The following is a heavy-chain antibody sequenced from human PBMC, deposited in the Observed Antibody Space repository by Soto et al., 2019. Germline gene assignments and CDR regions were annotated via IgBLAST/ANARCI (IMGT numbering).Heavy chain of an antibody. Sequence: QVQLQESSPGLVKPSETLSLSCTVSGASVGSGTYYWSWIRQPPGKRLEWIGYMYHSGSTLYNPSLKSRVTISIDTSKNQFSLNLDSVTTADTAVYYCAREGVQLAATVFYYFESWGQGALVTVSP. J-gene: IGHJ4*02. CDR2: MYHSGST. D-gene: IGHD2-15*01. CDR1: GASVGSGTYY. CDR3: AREGVQLAATVFYYFES. V-gene: IGHV4-61*01.